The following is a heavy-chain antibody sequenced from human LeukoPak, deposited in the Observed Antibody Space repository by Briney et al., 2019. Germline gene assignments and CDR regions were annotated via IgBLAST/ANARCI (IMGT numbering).Heavy chain of an antibody. Sequence: SETLSLTCTVYGGSFSGYYWSWIRQPPGKGLEWIGEINHSGSTNYNPSLKSRVTISVDTSKNQFSLKLSSVTAADTAVYYCARQSPHYDFWSGSQGYFDYWGQGTLVTVSS. J-gene: IGHJ4*02. CDR1: GGSFSGYY. CDR3: ARQSPHYDFWSGSQGYFDY. D-gene: IGHD3-3*01. V-gene: IGHV4-34*01. CDR2: INHSGST.